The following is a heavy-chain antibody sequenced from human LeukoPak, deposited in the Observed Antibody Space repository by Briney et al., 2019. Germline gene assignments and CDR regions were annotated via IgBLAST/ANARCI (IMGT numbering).Heavy chain of an antibody. J-gene: IGHJ4*01. CDR1: GYTFTSYD. CDR3: ARGRKARLGATFGY. V-gene: IGHV1-8*01. Sequence: ASVKVSCKASGYTFTSYDINWVRQATGQGLEWMGWMNPNSGNTGYAQKFQGRVTMTRNTSISTAYMELSSLRSEDTAVYYCARGRKARLGATFGYWGHGTLVTVSS. CDR2: MNPNSGNT. D-gene: IGHD1-26*01.